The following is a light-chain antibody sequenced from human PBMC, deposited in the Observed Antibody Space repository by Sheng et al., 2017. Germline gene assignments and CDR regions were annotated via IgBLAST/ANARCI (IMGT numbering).Light chain of an antibody. CDR2: GAS. Sequence: EIVLTQSPGTLSLSPGERATLSCRASQSVSSYLGWYQEKPGQAPRLLIYGASTRATGIPARFSGRGSGTEFTLTISSLQSEDFAVYFCQQYNDWPPAYTFGQGTKLEI. V-gene: IGKV3-15*01. J-gene: IGKJ2*01. CDR1: QSVSSY. CDR3: QQYNDWPPAYT.